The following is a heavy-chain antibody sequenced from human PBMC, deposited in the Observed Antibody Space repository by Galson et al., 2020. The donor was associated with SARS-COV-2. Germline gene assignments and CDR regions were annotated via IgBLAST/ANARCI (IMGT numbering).Heavy chain of an antibody. J-gene: IGHJ6*03. CDR3: ARAIYCSGGSCYGYYYYMDV. D-gene: IGHD2-15*01. CDR2: IYYSGST. V-gene: IGHV4-59*08. Sequence: SETLSLTCTVSGGSISSYYWSWIRQPPGKGLEWIGYIYYSGSTTNNPSLKSRVTISVDTSKNQFSLKLSSVTAADTAVYYCARAIYCSGGSCYGYYYYMDVWGKGTTVTVSS. CDR1: GGSISSYY.